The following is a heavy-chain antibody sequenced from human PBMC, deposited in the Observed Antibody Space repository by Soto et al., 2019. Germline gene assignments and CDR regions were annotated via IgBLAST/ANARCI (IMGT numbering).Heavy chain of an antibody. CDR3: AKERVVRGVTCYYYYGMDV. J-gene: IGHJ6*02. Sequence: GGSLRLSCAASGFTFSSYAMSWVRQAPGKGLEWVSAISGSGGSTYYADPVKGRFTISRDKYKSTLYLQMNSLRDEDTAVYYCAKERVVRGVTCYYYYGMDVWGQGTTVTAAS. CDR1: GFTFSSYA. D-gene: IGHD3-10*01. V-gene: IGHV3-23*01. CDR2: ISGSGGST.